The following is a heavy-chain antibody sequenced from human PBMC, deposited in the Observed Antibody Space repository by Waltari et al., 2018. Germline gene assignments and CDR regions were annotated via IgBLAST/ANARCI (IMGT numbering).Heavy chain of an antibody. D-gene: IGHD3-9*01. CDR3: ARGYDILKNYNFCALAV. V-gene: IGHV4-34*01. CDR1: GGSLRPYF. J-gene: IGHJ6*02. Sequence: QVQLQQWGAGLLKPSETLSLTCNVAGGSLRPYFWTGIRQSPGKGLEWIGEINDKGVTRHNPSLESRVTLSIDRSKNQFSLRFTSVTAADSAVYYCARGYDILKNYNFCALAVWCQGTTVTVSS. CDR2: INDKGVT.